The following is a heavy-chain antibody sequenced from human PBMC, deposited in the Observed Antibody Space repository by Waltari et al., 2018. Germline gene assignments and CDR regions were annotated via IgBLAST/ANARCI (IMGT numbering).Heavy chain of an antibody. J-gene: IGHJ4*02. D-gene: IGHD3-22*01. CDR1: GFTFSSYT. V-gene: IGHV3-21*01. CDR2: MSSGSSYV. Sequence: EVQLVGSGGGLVKPGGSLRLSCAASGFTFSSYTMNWVRQAPGKGLGWVSAMSSGSSYVVYADTVKGRFITSIDNSKNTVYLQMNSLTTEDTAVYYCAREDYYDVGRIGANFDYWGQGTLVTVSP. CDR3: AREDYYDVGRIGANFDY.